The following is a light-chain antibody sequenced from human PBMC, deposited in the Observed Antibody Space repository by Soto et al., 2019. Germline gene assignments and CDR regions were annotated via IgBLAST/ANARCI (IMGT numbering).Light chain of an antibody. J-gene: IGKJ2*01. CDR1: QSVASN. CDR3: QHYHNWPPQYT. V-gene: IGKV3-15*01. Sequence: EIVMTQSPASLSVSPGDGATLSCRASQSVASNVAWYQQKPGQGPRLLIHGASTRAVGVPARFSGSGSGTDFTLSTSSLQCEDFAVYYCQHYHNWPPQYTFGQGTKLQIK. CDR2: GAS.